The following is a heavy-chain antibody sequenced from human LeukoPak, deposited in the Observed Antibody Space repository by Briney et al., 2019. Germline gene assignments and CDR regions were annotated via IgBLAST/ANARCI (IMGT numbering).Heavy chain of an antibody. CDR1: GGTFSSYA. Sequence: VKVSCKASGGTFSSYAISWVRQAPGQGLEWMGGIIPIFGTANYAQKFQGRVTITTDESTSTAYMELSSLRSEDTAVYYCARGDGYTYPTEAFDIWGQGTMVTVSS. V-gene: IGHV1-69*13. J-gene: IGHJ3*02. D-gene: IGHD5-24*01. CDR2: IIPIFGTA. CDR3: ARGDGYTYPTEAFDI.